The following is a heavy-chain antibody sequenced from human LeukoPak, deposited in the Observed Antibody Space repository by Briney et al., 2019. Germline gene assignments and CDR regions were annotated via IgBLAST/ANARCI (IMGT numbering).Heavy chain of an antibody. D-gene: IGHD2-2*01. V-gene: IGHV1-46*01. J-gene: IGHJ4*02. Sequence: ASVKVSCKASGYTFTSYYMHWVRQAPGQGLEWMGIINPSGGSTSYAQKFQGRVTMTRDTSTSTVYMELSSLRSEDTAVYYCAIGRRGVPAAMVGFDYWGQGTLVTVSS. CDR1: GYTFTSYY. CDR3: AIGRRGVPAAMVGFDY. CDR2: INPSGGST.